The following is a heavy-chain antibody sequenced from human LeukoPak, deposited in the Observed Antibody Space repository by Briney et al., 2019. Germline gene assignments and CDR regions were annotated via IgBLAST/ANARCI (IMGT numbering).Heavy chain of an antibody. V-gene: IGHV1-46*02. D-gene: IGHD3-9*01. CDR2: FNPHGQP. Sequence: ASVKVSCKASGYTFNTHYIHWVRQAPGQGLEWMGMFNPHGQPRHSQKFQGRVTMTRDTSTTTVTMELSSLRSEDTAVYYCARTVYDILSGFDYWGQGTLVTVSS. J-gene: IGHJ4*02. CDR3: ARTVYDILSGFDY. CDR1: GYTFNTHY.